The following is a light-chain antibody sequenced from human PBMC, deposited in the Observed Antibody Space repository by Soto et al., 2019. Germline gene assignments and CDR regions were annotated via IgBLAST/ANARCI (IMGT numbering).Light chain of an antibody. Sequence: EIVLTQSPATLSLSPGERATLSCRASQSVRSYLAWYQQKPGQAPRLLIYDASNRATDIPARFSGSGSGTDFTLTISSPDPEDSAVYYCHQRSKWPLTFGGGTKVDI. CDR3: HQRSKWPLT. V-gene: IGKV3-11*01. CDR2: DAS. CDR1: QSVRSY. J-gene: IGKJ4*01.